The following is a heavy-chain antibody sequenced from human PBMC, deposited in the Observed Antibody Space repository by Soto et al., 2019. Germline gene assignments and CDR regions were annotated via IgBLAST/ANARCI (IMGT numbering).Heavy chain of an antibody. Sequence: QVQLRESGPGLVKPSGTLSLTCAVSGDAISSSYWWNWVRQSPGRGLEWIGEIFHIGSTNYNPSLKGRLTMSVGKTKKHFSLTLTSVTAADPAVYFCARGPIRGVQYYFDLWGPGTLVAVSS. V-gene: IGHV4-4*02. J-gene: IGHJ4*02. D-gene: IGHD3-10*01. CDR3: ARGPIRGVQYYFDL. CDR1: GDAISSSYW. CDR2: IFHIGST.